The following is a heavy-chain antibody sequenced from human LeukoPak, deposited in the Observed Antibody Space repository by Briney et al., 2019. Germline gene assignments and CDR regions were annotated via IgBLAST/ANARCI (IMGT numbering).Heavy chain of an antibody. CDR1: GFTFGSYG. Sequence: GGSLRLSCAASGFTFGSYGMHWVRQAPGKGLEWVAVIWYDGSNKYYADSVKGRFTISRDNSKNTLYLQMNSLRAEDTAVYYCARDRIAARRGGGNWFDPCGQGTLVTVSS. D-gene: IGHD6-6*01. CDR3: ARDRIAARRGGGNWFDP. V-gene: IGHV3-33*01. J-gene: IGHJ5*02. CDR2: IWYDGSNK.